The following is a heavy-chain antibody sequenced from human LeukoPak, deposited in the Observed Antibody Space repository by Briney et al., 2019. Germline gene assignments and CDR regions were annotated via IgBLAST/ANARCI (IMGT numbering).Heavy chain of an antibody. V-gene: IGHV1-8*03. D-gene: IGHD5-18*01. CDR3: ARGYSYGYEADY. CDR1: GYTFTSYD. CDR2: MNPNSGNT. Sequence: ASVKVSCKASGYTFTSYDINWVRQATGQGLEWMGWMNPNSGNTGYAQKFQGRVTITRNTSISTAYTELSSLRSEDTAVYYCARGYSYGYEADYWGQGTLVTVSS. J-gene: IGHJ4*02.